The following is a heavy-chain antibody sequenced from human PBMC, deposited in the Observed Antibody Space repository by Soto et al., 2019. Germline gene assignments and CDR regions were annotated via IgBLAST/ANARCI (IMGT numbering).Heavy chain of an antibody. J-gene: IGHJ5*02. CDR1: GYTFTSYA. CDR2: INAGNGNT. Sequence: ASVKVSCKASGYTFTSYAMHWVRQAPGQRLEWMGWINAGNGNTKYSQKFQGRVTITRDTSASTAYMELSSLRSEDTAVYYCARDSVTMVRGVRYNWFDPWGQGTLVTAPQ. CDR3: ARDSVTMVRGVRYNWFDP. D-gene: IGHD3-10*01. V-gene: IGHV1-3*01.